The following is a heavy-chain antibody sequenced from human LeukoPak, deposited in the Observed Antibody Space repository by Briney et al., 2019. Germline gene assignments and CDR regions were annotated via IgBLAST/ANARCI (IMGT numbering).Heavy chain of an antibody. Sequence: SETQSLTCTVSGDSISSAHYWGWIRQPPGKGLEWIGIMYHSGSTYYSPSLKSRVTISIDTSKNQFSLRLSSVTAADTAVYYCARWTTAGLYYFDNWGQGTLVTVSS. V-gene: IGHV4-38-2*02. J-gene: IGHJ4*02. CDR2: MYHSGST. CDR1: GDSISSAHY. CDR3: ARWTTAGLYYFDN. D-gene: IGHD6-13*01.